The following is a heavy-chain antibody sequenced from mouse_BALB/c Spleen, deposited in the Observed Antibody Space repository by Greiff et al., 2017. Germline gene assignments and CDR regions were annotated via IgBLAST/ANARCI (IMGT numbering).Heavy chain of an antibody. D-gene: IGHD4-1*01. J-gene: IGHJ2*01. CDR1: GFTFNTYA. Sequence: VQLQQSGGGLVQPKGSLKLSCAASGFTFNTYAMNWVRQAPGKGLEWVARIRSKSNNYATYYADSVKDRFTISRDDSQSMLYLQMNNLKTEDTAMYYCVRYWDYWGQGTTLTVSS. V-gene: IGHV10-1*02. CDR3: VRYWDY. CDR2: IRSKSNNYAT.